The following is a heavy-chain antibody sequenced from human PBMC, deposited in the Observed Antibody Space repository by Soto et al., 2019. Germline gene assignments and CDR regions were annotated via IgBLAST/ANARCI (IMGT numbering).Heavy chain of an antibody. CDR1: GFTFSSYG. CDR2: ISYDGSNK. Sequence: QVQLVESGGGVVQPGRSLRLSCAASGFTFSSYGMHWVRQAPGKGLEWVAVISYDGSNKYYADSVKGRFTISRDNSKNTLYLQMNSLRAEDTAVYYCAKDLHYCTNGVCQAGGYFQHWGQGTLGTGSS. D-gene: IGHD2-8*01. CDR3: AKDLHYCTNGVCQAGGYFQH. V-gene: IGHV3-30*18. J-gene: IGHJ1*01.